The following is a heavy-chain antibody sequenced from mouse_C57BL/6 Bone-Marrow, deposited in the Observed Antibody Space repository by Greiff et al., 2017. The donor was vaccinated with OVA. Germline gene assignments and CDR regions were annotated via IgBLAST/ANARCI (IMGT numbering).Heavy chain of an antibody. CDR3: ARYGAYDGYYFYYAMDY. D-gene: IGHD2-3*01. J-gene: IGHJ4*01. Sequence: EVKLVESGGGLVQPGGSLSLSCAASGFTFTDYYMSWVRQPPGKALEWLGFIRNKANGYTTEYSASVKGRFTISRDNSQSILYLQMNALRAEDSATYYCARYGAYDGYYFYYAMDYWGQGTSVTVSS. CDR1: GFTFTDYY. CDR2: IRNKANGYTT. V-gene: IGHV7-3*01.